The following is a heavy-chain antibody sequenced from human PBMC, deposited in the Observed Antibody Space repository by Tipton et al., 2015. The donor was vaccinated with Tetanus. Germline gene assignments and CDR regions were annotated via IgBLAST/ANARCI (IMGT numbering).Heavy chain of an antibody. D-gene: IGHD3-22*01. J-gene: IGHJ4*02. Sequence: TLSLTCTASGGSISSYYWSWIRQPPGKGLEWIGYIYYSGSTNYNPSLKSRVTISVDTSKNQFSLKLSSVTAADMAVYYCARYYYDSSGYAHDYWGQGTLVTVSS. V-gene: IGHV4-59*01. CDR1: GGSISSYY. CDR2: IYYSGST. CDR3: ARYYYDSSGYAHDY.